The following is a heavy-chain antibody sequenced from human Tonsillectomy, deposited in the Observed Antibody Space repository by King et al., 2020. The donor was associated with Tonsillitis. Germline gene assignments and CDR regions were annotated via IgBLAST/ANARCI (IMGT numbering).Heavy chain of an antibody. D-gene: IGHD6-19*01. CDR2: ISSSSSSI. Sequence: VQLVESGGGLVQPGGSLRLSCAASGFTFSSSGMNWVRQAPGKGLEWVSYISSSSSSIYYADSVKGRFTISRDNAKNSLYLQMNSLRAEDTAVYYCCSRGWDYWGQGTLVTVSS. J-gene: IGHJ4*02. V-gene: IGHV3-48*04. CDR1: GFTFSSSG. CDR3: CSRGWDY.